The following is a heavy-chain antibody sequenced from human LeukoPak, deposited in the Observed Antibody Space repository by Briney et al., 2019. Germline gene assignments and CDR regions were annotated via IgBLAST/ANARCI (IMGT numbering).Heavy chain of an antibody. J-gene: IGHJ4*02. CDR1: GYSFTSYW. D-gene: IGHD6-13*01. Sequence: GESLKISCKSSGYSFTSYWIAWVRQMPGKGLEWMGIIYPGDSDTRYSPSFQGQVTISADKSINTAYLQWSSLKASDTAMYYCARHGPYSSTWYVDSWGQGTLVTVSS. CDR2: IYPGDSDT. CDR3: ARHGPYSSTWYVDS. V-gene: IGHV5-51*01.